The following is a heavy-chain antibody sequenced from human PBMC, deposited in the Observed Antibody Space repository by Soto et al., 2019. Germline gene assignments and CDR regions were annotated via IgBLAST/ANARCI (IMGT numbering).Heavy chain of an antibody. CDR3: AKVAPSISILWGFDH. V-gene: IGHV3-30*18. J-gene: IGHJ4*02. D-gene: IGHD2-21*01. CDR1: GFTFSNYG. Sequence: LRLSCAASGFTFSNYGIHWVRQAPGKGLEWVAVISHDGNKEYYADSVKGRFTVSRDNSKKTVYLQMNSLRAEDTAMYYCAKVAPSISILWGFDHWGLGTLVTVSS. CDR2: ISHDGNKE.